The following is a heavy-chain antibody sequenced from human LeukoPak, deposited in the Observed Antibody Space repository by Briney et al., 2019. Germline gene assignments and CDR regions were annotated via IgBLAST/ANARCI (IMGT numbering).Heavy chain of an antibody. J-gene: IGHJ3*02. CDR1: GFTFKFYS. Sequence: TGGSLRLSCAASGFTFKFYSMNWVRQAPGKGLEWVSYISTNTTTIYYADSVKGRFTISRDNAKNSLYLQMNNLRVEDTAVYYCVRVGTSFDIWGQGTMVTVSS. CDR3: VRVGTSFDI. D-gene: IGHD7-27*01. V-gene: IGHV3-48*01. CDR2: ISTNTTTI.